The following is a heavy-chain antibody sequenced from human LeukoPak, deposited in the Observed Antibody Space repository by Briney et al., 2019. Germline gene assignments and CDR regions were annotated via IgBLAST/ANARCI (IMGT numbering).Heavy chain of an antibody. CDR2: IYPGDSDT. V-gene: IGHV5-51*01. CDR1: GYIFTSYW. CDR3: ARTYHKVVPGAPWYFDY. D-gene: IGHD2-2*01. J-gene: IGHJ4*02. Sequence: GESLKISCKGAGYIFTSYWIGWVRQMPGEGLEWRGIIYPGDSDTRYSASFQGQLTTSADKSISTAYLQWSSLKASDTAMYYCARTYHKVVPGAPWYFDYWGQGTLVTVSS.